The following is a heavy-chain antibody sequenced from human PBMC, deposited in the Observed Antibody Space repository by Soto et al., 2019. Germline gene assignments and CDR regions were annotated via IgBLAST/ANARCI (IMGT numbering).Heavy chain of an antibody. CDR3: ARVERYYDILTPSGFFDY. CDR2: IYHSGST. Sequence: SETLSLTCAVSGGSISSSNWWSWVCQPPGKGLEWIGEIYHSGSTNYNPSLKSRVTISVDKSKNQFSLKLSSVTAADTAVYYCARVERYYDILTPSGFFDYWGQGTLVTVSS. J-gene: IGHJ4*02. D-gene: IGHD3-9*01. CDR1: GGSISSSNW. V-gene: IGHV4-4*02.